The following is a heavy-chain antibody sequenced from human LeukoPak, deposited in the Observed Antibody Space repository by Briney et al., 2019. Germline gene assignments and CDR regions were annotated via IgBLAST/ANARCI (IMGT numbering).Heavy chain of an antibody. CDR1: GFTFSDSA. Sequence: GRSLRLSCAASGFTFSDSAMHWVRQAPGKGLEWVAVISYDGSNKYYADSVKGRFTISRDNSKNTLYLQLSSLRPEDTAVYYCARDQLAYSGYDTLFDYWGQGTLVTVSS. V-gene: IGHV3-30*04. J-gene: IGHJ4*02. CDR2: ISYDGSNK. CDR3: ARDQLAYSGYDTLFDY. D-gene: IGHD5-12*01.